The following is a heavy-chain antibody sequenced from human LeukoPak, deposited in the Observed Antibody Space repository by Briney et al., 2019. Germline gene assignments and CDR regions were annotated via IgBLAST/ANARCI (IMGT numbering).Heavy chain of an antibody. CDR3: ARYFAVPDGGGFDY. D-gene: IGHD3-3*01. Sequence: ASVKVSCKASGYTFSGHYMHWVRQAPGQGLEWLGWINPITGDTKYAQKFQGSVTMTRDTSISTVYMELSGLTSDDTAIYYCARYFAVPDGGGFDYWGQGTLVTVSS. J-gene: IGHJ4*02. CDR1: GYTFSGHY. V-gene: IGHV1-2*02. CDR2: INPITGDT.